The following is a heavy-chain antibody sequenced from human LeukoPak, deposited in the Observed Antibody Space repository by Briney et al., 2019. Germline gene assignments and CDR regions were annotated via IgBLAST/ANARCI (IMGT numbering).Heavy chain of an antibody. CDR3: ARYFAVPDGGGFDY. D-gene: IGHD3-3*01. Sequence: ASVKVSCKASGYTFSGHYMHWVRQAPGQGLEWLGWINPITGDTKYAQKFQGSVTMTRDTSISTVYMELSGLTSDDTAIYYCARYFAVPDGGGFDYWGQGTLVTVSS. J-gene: IGHJ4*02. CDR1: GYTFSGHY. V-gene: IGHV1-2*02. CDR2: INPITGDT.